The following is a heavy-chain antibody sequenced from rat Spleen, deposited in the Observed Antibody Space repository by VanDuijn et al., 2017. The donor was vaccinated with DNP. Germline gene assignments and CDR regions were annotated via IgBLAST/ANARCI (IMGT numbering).Heavy chain of an antibody. V-gene: IGHV5-19*01. CDR1: GFTFSNSG. Sequence: EVQLVESGGGLVQPGRSLKLSCAASGFTFSNSGMHWIRQVPGKGLEWVASITPSGGNTYFPDSVKGRFTISRNNAKNTLYLQMNSLRSEDTATYYCARGNDGYYPYWYFDFWGPGTMVTVSS. D-gene: IGHD1-12*03. CDR3: ARGNDGYYPYWYFDF. J-gene: IGHJ1*01. CDR2: ITPSGGNT.